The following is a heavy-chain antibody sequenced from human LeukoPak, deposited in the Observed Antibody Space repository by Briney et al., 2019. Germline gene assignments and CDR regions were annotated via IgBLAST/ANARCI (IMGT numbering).Heavy chain of an antibody. CDR2: IYSGGST. V-gene: IGHV3-53*01. D-gene: IGHD3-22*01. CDR1: GFTVSSNY. J-gene: IGHJ5*02. CDR3: ARDLWFSGYYQYNWFDP. Sequence: GGSLRLSCAASGFTVSSNYMSWVRQAPGKGLEWVSVIYSGGSTYYADSVKGRFTISRDNSKNTLYLQMNSLRAEDTAVYYCARDLWFSGYYQYNWFDPWGQGTLVTVSS.